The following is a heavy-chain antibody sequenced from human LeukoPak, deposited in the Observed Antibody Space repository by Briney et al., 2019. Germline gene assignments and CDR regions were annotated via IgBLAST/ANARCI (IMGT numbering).Heavy chain of an antibody. J-gene: IGHJ4*02. CDR3: ARNNGDRDY. Sequence: SETXXLTXTXXGGSISSSXYYWGWIRQPPGKGLEGIVSIYYRGSTYYNTSLKSRVTISVNRERNEFSLELSSVTAADTAVYYCARNNGDRDYWGQGTLVTVSS. D-gene: IGHD4-17*01. CDR2: IYYRGST. V-gene: IGHV4-39*01. CDR1: GGSISSSXYY.